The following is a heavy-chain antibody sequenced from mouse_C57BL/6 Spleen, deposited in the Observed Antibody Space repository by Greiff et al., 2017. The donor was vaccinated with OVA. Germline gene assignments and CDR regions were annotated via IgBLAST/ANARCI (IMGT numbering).Heavy chain of an antibody. D-gene: IGHD1-1*01. Sequence: QVQLQQSGAELVRPGTSVKVSCKASGYAFTNYLIEWVKQRPGQGLEWIGVINPGSGGTNYNEKFKGKATLTADKSSSTAYMQLSSLTSEDSAVYFCARRDYYGSVGGFAYWGQGTLVTVSA. J-gene: IGHJ3*01. CDR1: GYAFTNYL. CDR2: INPGSGGT. V-gene: IGHV1-54*01. CDR3: ARRDYYGSVGGFAY.